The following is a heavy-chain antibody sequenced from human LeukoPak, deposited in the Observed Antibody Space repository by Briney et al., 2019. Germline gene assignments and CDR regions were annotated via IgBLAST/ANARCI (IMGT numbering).Heavy chain of an antibody. CDR1: GYTFTSYD. D-gene: IGHD3-9*01. V-gene: IGHV1-8*01. CDR2: MNPNSGNT. Sequence: GASVKVSCKASGYTFTSYDINWVRQATGQGLEWMRWMNPNSGNTGYAQKFQGRVTMTRNTSISTAYMELSSLRSEDTAVYYCARSHYDILTGYEYNWFDPWGQGTLVTVSS. J-gene: IGHJ5*02. CDR3: ARSHYDILTGYEYNWFDP.